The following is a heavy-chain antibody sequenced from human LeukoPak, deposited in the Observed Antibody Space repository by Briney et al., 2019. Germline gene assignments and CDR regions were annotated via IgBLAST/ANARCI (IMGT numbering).Heavy chain of an antibody. Sequence: GESLKISCKGSGYSFTNYWIGWVRQTPGKGLEWMGIIYPGDSDTRYSPSFQGQVTISADKSISTAYLQWSSLKASDTAMYYCARRGGILTGYSGAFDIWGQGTMVTVSS. CDR1: GYSFTNYW. J-gene: IGHJ3*02. CDR2: IYPGDSDT. CDR3: ARRGGILTGYSGAFDI. V-gene: IGHV5-51*01. D-gene: IGHD3-9*01.